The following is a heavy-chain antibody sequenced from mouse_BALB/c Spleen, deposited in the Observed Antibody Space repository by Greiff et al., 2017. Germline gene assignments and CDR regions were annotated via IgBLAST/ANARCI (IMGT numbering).Heavy chain of an antibody. CDR1: GYSFTSYW. Sequence: VKLKESGPQLVRPGASVKISCKASGYSFTSYWMNWVKQRPGQGLEWIGMIDPSDSETRLNQKFKDKATLTVDKSSSTAYMQLSSPTSEDSAVYYFARVGTTVVGVFDYWCQGTTLTVSS. D-gene: IGHD1-1*01. CDR3: ARVGTTVVGVFDY. CDR2: IDPSDSET. V-gene: IGHV1S126*01. J-gene: IGHJ2*01.